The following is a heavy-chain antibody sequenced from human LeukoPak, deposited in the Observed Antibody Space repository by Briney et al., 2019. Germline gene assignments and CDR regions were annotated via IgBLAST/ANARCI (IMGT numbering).Heavy chain of an antibody. J-gene: IGHJ1*01. CDR3: ARGGYCSSTSCYRADEYFQH. D-gene: IGHD2-2*02. V-gene: IGHV1-69*05. Sequence: ASVKVSCKASGGTFSSYAISWVRQAPGQGLEWMGGMIPIFGTANYAQKFQGRVTITTDESTSTAYMELSTLRSEDMAVYHCARGGYCSSTSCYRADEYFQHGGQGTLVTVSS. CDR1: GGTFSSYA. CDR2: MIPIFGTA.